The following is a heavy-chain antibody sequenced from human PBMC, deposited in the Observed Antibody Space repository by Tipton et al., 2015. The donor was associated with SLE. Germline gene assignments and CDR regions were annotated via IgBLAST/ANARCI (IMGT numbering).Heavy chain of an antibody. CDR1: GGIFNTHV. CDR2: ITPVFGTT. CDR3: ANNWGSYFEH. J-gene: IGHJ4*02. D-gene: IGHD7-27*01. Sequence: QSGPEVKKTGSSVKISCKASGGIFNTHVINWVRQAPGQGLEWMGGITPVFGTTNYAQKFQGRITITADESTSTAYMELSSLRSDDTAVYYCANNWGSYFEHWGQGTLVTVSS. V-gene: IGHV1-69*01.